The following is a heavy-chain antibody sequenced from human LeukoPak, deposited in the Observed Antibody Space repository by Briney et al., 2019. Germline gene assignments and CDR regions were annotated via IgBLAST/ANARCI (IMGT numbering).Heavy chain of an antibody. Sequence: PGGSLRLSCAASGFTFSSYWMSWVRQAPGKVPEWVANIKQDGSEKYYVDSVKGRFTISRDNAKNSLYLQMNSLRAEDTAVYYCARDSGWSRDWFDPWGQGTLVTVSS. CDR1: GFTFSSYW. CDR3: ARDSGWSRDWFDP. D-gene: IGHD6-19*01. CDR2: IKQDGSEK. J-gene: IGHJ5*02. V-gene: IGHV3-7*01.